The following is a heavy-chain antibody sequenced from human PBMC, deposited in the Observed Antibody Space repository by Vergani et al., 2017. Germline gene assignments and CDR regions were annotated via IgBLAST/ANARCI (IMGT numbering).Heavy chain of an antibody. CDR2: ISGSGGST. Sequence: EVQLLESGGGLVQPGGSLRLSCAASGFTFSSYAMSWVRQAPGKGLEWVSAISGSGGSTDYADSVKGRFTISRDNSKNKLYLQMNRLRAEDTAVYYCAKAGIAAAGRVGDYYYYMDVWGKGTTVTVSS. CDR3: AKAGIAAAGRVGDYYYYMDV. V-gene: IGHV3-23*01. CDR1: GFTFSSYA. J-gene: IGHJ6*03. D-gene: IGHD6-13*01.